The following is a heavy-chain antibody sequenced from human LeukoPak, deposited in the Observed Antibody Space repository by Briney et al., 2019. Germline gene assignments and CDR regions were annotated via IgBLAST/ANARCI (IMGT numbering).Heavy chain of an antibody. CDR3: ARHRYYYGSGSNSAFTMIVEYFDY. Sequence: PSETLSLTCTVSGGSISGYYWSWIRQPPGKGLEWIGYIYYSGTTSYDPSLNSRVTISVDTSKNQFSLKLSSVTAADPAVYYCARHRYYYGSGSNSAFTMIVEYFDYWGQGTLVTVSS. CDR1: GGSISGYY. V-gene: IGHV4-59*08. CDR2: IYYSGTT. D-gene: IGHD3-10*01. J-gene: IGHJ4*02.